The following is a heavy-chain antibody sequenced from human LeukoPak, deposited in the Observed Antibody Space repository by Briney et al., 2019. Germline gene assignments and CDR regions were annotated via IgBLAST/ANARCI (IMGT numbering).Heavy chain of an antibody. CDR1: GGSINSSSHW. CDR2: IFYSGSP. Sequence: SETLSLTCTVSGGSINSSSHWWGWIRQPPGKGLEWIGSIFYSGSPNSNPSLKSRVTISVDTPNNQFSLRLNSVTVADTAVYYCARHAQWGAAADYWGQGALVTVSS. V-gene: IGHV4-39*01. CDR3: ARHAQWGAAADY. D-gene: IGHD6-13*01. J-gene: IGHJ4*02.